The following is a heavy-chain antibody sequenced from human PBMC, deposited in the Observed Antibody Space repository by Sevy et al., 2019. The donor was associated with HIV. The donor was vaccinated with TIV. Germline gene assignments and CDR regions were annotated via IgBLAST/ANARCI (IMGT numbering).Heavy chain of an antibody. CDR1: GFTFSSYA. V-gene: IGHV3-30-3*01. J-gene: IGHJ6*03. Sequence: GGSLRLSCAASGFTFSSYAMHWVRQAPGKGLEWVAVISYDGSNKYYADSVKGRFTISRDNSKNTLYLEMNSLRAEDTAVYYCARGKLELRGYYYYYMDVCGKGTTVTVSS. CDR3: ARGKLELRGYYYYYMDV. CDR2: ISYDGSNK. D-gene: IGHD1-7*01.